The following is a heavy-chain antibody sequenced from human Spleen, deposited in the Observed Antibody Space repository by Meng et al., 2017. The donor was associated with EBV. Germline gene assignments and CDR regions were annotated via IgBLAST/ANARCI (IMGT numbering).Heavy chain of an antibody. V-gene: IGHV4-34*01. D-gene: IGHD3-9*01. Sequence: QVPPKRWGAGLLTPSETLPLTCAVYGGSFSGYYWSWIRQPPGKGLEWIGEINHSGSTNYNPSLKSRVTISIDTSKKQFSLKLSSVTAADTAVYYCARAPNLRTYYDNLRSGYFDLWGRGTLVTVPS. CDR2: INHSGST. CDR3: ARAPNLRTYYDNLRSGYFDL. CDR1: GGSFSGYY. J-gene: IGHJ2*01.